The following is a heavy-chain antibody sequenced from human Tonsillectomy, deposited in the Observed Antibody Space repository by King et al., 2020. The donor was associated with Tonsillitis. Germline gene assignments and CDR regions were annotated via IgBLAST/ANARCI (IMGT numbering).Heavy chain of an antibody. CDR2: IIPIFGTA. CDR1: GGTLSSYV. J-gene: IGHJ3*02. CDR3: AGDLESSGGHAFDI. Sequence: VQLVESGAEVKKPGSSVKVSCKASGGTLSSYVISWVRQAPGQGLEWMGGIIPIFGTANYAQKFQGRVTITADKSTSTAYMELSSLRSEDTAVYYCAGDLESSGGHAFDIWGQGTMVTASS. D-gene: IGHD3-22*01. V-gene: IGHV1-69*06.